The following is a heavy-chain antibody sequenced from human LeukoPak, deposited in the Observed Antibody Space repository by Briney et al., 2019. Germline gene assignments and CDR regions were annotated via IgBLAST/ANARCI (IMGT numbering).Heavy chain of an antibody. J-gene: IGHJ4*02. CDR1: GFTFSSYA. V-gene: IGHV3-64*04. D-gene: IGHD6-19*01. CDR3: ARDRREYSSGWYFDQ. Sequence: GGSLRLSCSASGFTFSSYAMHWVRQAPGKGLEYVSAISSNGGSTYYADSVKGRFTISRDISKNTLYVQMNSLRGEDTAVYYCARDRREYSSGWYFDQWGQGILVTVSS. CDR2: ISSNGGST.